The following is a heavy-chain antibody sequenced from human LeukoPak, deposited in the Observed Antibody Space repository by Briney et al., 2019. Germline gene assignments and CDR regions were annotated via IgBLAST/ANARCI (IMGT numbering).Heavy chain of an antibody. V-gene: IGHV4-38-2*02. CDR1: GYSISSGYY. CDR3: ARDARDYYDSSGYQLFDY. D-gene: IGHD3-22*01. CDR2: IYHSGST. Sequence: SETLSLTCTDSGYSISSGYYWGWIRPPPGKGLEWIGSIYHSGSTYYNPSLKSRVTISVDTSKNQFSLKLSSVTAADTAVYYCARDARDYYDSSGYQLFDYWGQGTLVTVSS. J-gene: IGHJ4*02.